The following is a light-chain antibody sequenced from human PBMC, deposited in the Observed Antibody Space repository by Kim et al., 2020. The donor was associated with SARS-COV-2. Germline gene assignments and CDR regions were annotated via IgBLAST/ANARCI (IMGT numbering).Light chain of an antibody. Sequence: IQMTQSPSTLSASIGDRVTITCRASQSIRSWLAWYQQKPGKAPKLLIYKASSLESGVPSRFSGSESGTEFTLTISNLQPDDSATYYCQHYYSTSRTFGQGTKVDIK. J-gene: IGKJ1*01. CDR2: KAS. V-gene: IGKV1-5*03. CDR3: QHYYSTSRT. CDR1: QSIRSW.